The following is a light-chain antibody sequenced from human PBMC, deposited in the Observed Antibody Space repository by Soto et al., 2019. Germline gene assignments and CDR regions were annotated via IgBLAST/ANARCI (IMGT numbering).Light chain of an antibody. V-gene: IGLV1-40*01. CDR2: NNL. CDR3: QSFDSSLRAYV. CDR1: SSNFGAGYE. J-gene: IGLJ1*01. Sequence: QSVLTQPPSVSGAPGQRVTISCTGRSSNFGAGYEVHWYKQLPGAAPTLVIFNNLNRPSGVPARFSGSKSGTSASLVISGLQAEDEADYYCQSFDSSLRAYVFGSGTKVTVL.